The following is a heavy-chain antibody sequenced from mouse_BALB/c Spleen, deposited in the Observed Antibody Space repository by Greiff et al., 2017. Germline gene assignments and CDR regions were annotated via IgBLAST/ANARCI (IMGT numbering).Heavy chain of an antibody. Sequence: VQLQQPGAELVRPGASVKLSCKASGYTFTSYWINWVKQRPGQGLEWIGNIYPSDSYTNYNQKFKDKATLTVDKSSSTAYMQLSSPTSEDSAVYYCTRGINWYFDVWGAGTTVTVSS. CDR3: TRGINWYFDV. V-gene: IGHV1-69*02. CDR1: GYTFTSYW. J-gene: IGHJ1*01. D-gene: IGHD2-4*01. CDR2: IYPSDSYT.